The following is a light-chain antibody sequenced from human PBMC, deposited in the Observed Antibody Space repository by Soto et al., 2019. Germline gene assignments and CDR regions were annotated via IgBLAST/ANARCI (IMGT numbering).Light chain of an antibody. J-gene: IGLJ1*01. Sequence: QSVLTQPRSVSGSPGQSVTISCIGTGSDVHTYDYVSWYQQYPDKAPKLMIYDVTKRPSGVPDRFSGSKSGNTASLTISGLQAEDEADYYCCSYAGTYTYVFGTGTKVTVL. CDR2: DVT. CDR1: GSDVHTYDY. CDR3: CSYAGTYTYV. V-gene: IGLV2-11*01.